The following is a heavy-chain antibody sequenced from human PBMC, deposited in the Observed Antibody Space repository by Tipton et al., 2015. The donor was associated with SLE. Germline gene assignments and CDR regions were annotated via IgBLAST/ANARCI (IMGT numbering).Heavy chain of an antibody. Sequence: SLRLSCAASGFTFSSYSMNWVRQAPGKGLEWVSSISSSSSYIYYADSVKGRFTISRDNAKNSLYLQMNSLRAEDTAVYYCASPPRQLRIAAASFYYWGQGTLVTVSS. CDR1: GFTFSSYS. CDR2: ISSSSSYI. CDR3: ASPPRQLRIAAASFYY. V-gene: IGHV3-21*01. J-gene: IGHJ4*02. D-gene: IGHD6-13*01.